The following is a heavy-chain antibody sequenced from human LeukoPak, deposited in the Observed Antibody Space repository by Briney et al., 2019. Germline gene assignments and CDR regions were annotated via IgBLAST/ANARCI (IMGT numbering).Heavy chain of an antibody. CDR1: GFTFSSYS. D-gene: IGHD3-10*01. CDR3: ARAAMVRGVDYFDY. J-gene: IGHJ4*02. CDR2: ISSSGGAT. Sequence: PGGSLRLSCAASGFTFSSYSMSWARQAPGKGLEWVSVISSSGGATYYADSVKGRFTISRDNSKNTQYLQMNSLRVEDTAIYYCARAAMVRGVDYFDYWGQGTLVTVSS. V-gene: IGHV3-23*01.